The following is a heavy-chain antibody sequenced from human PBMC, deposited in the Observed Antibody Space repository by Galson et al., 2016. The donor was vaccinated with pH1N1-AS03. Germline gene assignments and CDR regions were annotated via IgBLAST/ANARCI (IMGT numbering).Heavy chain of an antibody. Sequence: SLRLSCAASGFTINNNYMSWVRQAPGKGLEWVSVIYGGGDTFYADSVKGRFTISRDNSKNTVYLQMNSLRAEDTAVYYCARRRNPLGFHHYYYMDVWGKGTTVTVSS. J-gene: IGHJ6*03. CDR1: GFTINNNY. V-gene: IGHV3-66*01. D-gene: IGHD3-10*01. CDR3: ARRRNPLGFHHYYYMDV. CDR2: IYGGGDT.